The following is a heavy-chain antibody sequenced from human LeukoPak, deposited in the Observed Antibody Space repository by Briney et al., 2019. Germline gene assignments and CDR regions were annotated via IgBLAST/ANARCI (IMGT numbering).Heavy chain of an antibody. CDR3: AIHPAPLTMAPMGV. CDR2: ISSSSSYI. CDR1: GFTFSSYS. J-gene: IGHJ6*04. Sequence: GGSLRLSCAASGFTFSSYSMNWVRQAPGKGLEWVSSISSSSSYIYYADSVKGRFTISRDNAKNSLYLQMNSLRAEDTAVYYCAIHPAPLTMAPMGVWGKGTTVTVSS. V-gene: IGHV3-21*01. D-gene: IGHD4/OR15-4a*01.